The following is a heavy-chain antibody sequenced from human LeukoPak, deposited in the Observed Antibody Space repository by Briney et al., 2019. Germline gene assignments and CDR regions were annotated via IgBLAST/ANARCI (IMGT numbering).Heavy chain of an antibody. CDR1: GFTFSSYS. Sequence: GGSLRLSCAASGFTFSSYSMNWVRQAPGKGLEWVSYISSSSSTIYYADSVKGRFTISRDNAKNSLYLQMNSLRAEDTAVYYCAKEKRYSSSPDYFDYWGQGTLVTVSS. CDR2: ISSSSSTI. CDR3: AKEKRYSSSPDYFDY. J-gene: IGHJ4*02. D-gene: IGHD6-6*01. V-gene: IGHV3-48*01.